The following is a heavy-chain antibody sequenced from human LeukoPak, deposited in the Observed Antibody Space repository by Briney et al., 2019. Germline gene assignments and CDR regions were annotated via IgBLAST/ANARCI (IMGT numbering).Heavy chain of an antibody. CDR1: GGSISSGSYY. J-gene: IGHJ3*02. D-gene: IGHD1-1*01. Sequence: SETLSLTCTVSGGSISSGSYYWSCIRQPAGKGLEWIGRIYTSGSTNYNPSLKSRVTISVDTSKNQFSLKLSSVTAADTAVYYCARDPSRTEGAFDIWGQGTMVTVSS. CDR2: IYTSGST. CDR3: ARDPSRTEGAFDI. V-gene: IGHV4-61*02.